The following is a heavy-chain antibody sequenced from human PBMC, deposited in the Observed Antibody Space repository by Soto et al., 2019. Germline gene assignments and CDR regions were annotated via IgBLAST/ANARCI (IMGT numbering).Heavy chain of an antibody. CDR1: GGTFSSYA. V-gene: IGHV1-69*01. CDR2: IIPIFGTA. CDR3: ARGVVVPVADSSSPCMDV. Sequence: QVQLVQSGAEVKKPGSSVKVSCKASGGTFSSYAISWVRQAPGQGLEWMGGIIPIFGTANYAQKFQGRVTITADESTSTAYMELSSLRSEDTAVYYCARGVVVPVADSSSPCMDVWGQGTTVTVSS. J-gene: IGHJ6*02. D-gene: IGHD2-2*01.